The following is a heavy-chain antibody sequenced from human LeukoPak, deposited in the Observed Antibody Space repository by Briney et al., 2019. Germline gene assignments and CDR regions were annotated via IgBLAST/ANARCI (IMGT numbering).Heavy chain of an antibody. CDR1: GFTFSSYA. CDR3: ARDLYSSGWPFDY. D-gene: IGHD6-19*01. V-gene: IGHV3-30*04. CDR2: ISYDGSNK. J-gene: IGHJ4*02. Sequence: GGSLRLSCAASGFTFSSYAMHWVRQAPGKGLEWVAVISYDGSNKYYADSVKDRFTISRDNSKNTLYLQMNSLTAEDTAVYYCARDLYSSGWPFDYWGQGTLVTVSS.